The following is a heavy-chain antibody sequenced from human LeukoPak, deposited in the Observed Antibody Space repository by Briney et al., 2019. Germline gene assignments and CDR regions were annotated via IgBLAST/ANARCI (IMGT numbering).Heavy chain of an antibody. CDR3: ARSPSTASVDYYYYYGMDV. CDR2: IIPIFGTA. D-gene: IGHD4-23*01. CDR1: GGTFSSYA. J-gene: IGHJ6*04. V-gene: IGHV1-69*13. Sequence: GASVKVSCKASGGTFSSYAISWVRRAPGQGLEWMGGIIPIFGTANYAQKFQGRVTITADESTSTAYMELSSLRSEDTAVYYCARSPSTASVDYYYYYGMDVWGKGTTVTVSS.